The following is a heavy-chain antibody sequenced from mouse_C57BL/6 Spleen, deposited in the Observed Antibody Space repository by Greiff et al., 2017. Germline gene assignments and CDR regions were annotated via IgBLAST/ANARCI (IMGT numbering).Heavy chain of an antibody. V-gene: IGHV1-52*01. D-gene: IGHD2-1*01. Sequence: QVQLKQPGAELVRPGSSVKLSCKASGYTFTSYWMHWVKQRPIQGLEWIGNIDPSDSETHYNQKFKDKATLTVDKSSSTAYMQLSSLTSEDSAVYYCARGGDGNYPYYFDYWGQGTTLTVSS. CDR1: GYTFTSYW. CDR3: ARGGDGNYPYYFDY. J-gene: IGHJ2*01. CDR2: IDPSDSET.